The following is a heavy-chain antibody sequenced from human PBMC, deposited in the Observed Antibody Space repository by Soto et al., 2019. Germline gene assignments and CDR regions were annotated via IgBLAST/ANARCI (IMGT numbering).Heavy chain of an antibody. CDR1: GGSISSGGYS. CDR3: AGSGSYSRRPFDY. Sequence: QRQLQESGSGLVKPSQTLSLTYAVSGGSISSGGYSWSWIRQPPGKGLEWIGYIYHSGSTYYNPSLKSRVTISVDRSKNQFSLKLSSVTAVDTAVYYCAGSGSYSRRPFDYWGQGTLVTVSS. J-gene: IGHJ4*02. D-gene: IGHD3-10*01. CDR2: IYHSGST. V-gene: IGHV4-30-2*01.